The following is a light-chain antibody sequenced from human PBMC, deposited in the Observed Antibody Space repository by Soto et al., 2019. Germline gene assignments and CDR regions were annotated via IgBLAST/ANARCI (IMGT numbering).Light chain of an antibody. Sequence: DIQMTQSPSSLFASVGDTVTITCRASQTINSYLNWYQQKPGQAPKLLTYVASSLQNGVPSRFRGSGSGTDFTLSISSLEPEDFATYYCQQSYNIPLTFGPGTKLDFK. CDR3: QQSYNIPLT. V-gene: IGKV1-39*01. CDR2: VAS. J-gene: IGKJ3*01. CDR1: QTINSY.